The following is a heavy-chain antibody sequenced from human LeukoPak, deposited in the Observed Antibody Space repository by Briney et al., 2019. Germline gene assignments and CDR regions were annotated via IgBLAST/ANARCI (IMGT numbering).Heavy chain of an antibody. CDR1: GFTFSSYA. CDR3: ARDFGWLSGFDN. J-gene: IGHJ4*02. D-gene: IGHD3-9*01. V-gene: IGHV3-30-3*01. CDR2: ISYDGTNK. Sequence: GGSLRLSCAASGFTFSSYAIHWVRQAPGKGLEWVAIISYDGTNKYYADSVRGRFTISGDNSKNTLYLQMNSLRAEDTAVYYCARDFGWLSGFDNWGQGTLVTVSS.